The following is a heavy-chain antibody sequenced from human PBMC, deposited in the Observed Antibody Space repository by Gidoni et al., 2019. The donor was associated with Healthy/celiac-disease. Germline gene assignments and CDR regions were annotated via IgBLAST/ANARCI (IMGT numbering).Heavy chain of an antibody. CDR3: AREAYCSSTSCYSKGNWFDP. Sequence: QVQLVQSGSELKKPGASVKVSCKASGYTFTSYAMHWVRQAPGQGLEWTGWINTNTGNPTYDQGFTGRFVFSLDTSVSTAYLQISSLKAEDTAVYYCAREAYCSSTSCYSKGNWFDPWGQGTLVTVSS. J-gene: IGHJ5*02. CDR2: INTNTGNP. D-gene: IGHD2-2*01. CDR1: GYTFTSYA. V-gene: IGHV7-4-1*02.